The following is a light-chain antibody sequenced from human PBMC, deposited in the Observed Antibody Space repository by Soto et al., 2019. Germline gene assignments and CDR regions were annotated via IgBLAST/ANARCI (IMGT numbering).Light chain of an antibody. J-gene: IGLJ1*01. CDR3: SSYACSITLFV. V-gene: IGLV2-23*01. CDR1: SSDVGSYNL. CDR2: QGG. Sequence: QSVLTQPASVSGSPGQSITISCTGTSSDVGSYNLVSWYQQHPGKVPKLIIYQGGQRPSGVSSRFSGSKSGNTASLTISGLQAEDEAEYFCSSYACSITLFVFGTGTMVTVL.